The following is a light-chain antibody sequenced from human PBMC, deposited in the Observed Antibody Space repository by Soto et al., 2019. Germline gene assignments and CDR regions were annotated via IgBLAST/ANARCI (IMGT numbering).Light chain of an antibody. V-gene: IGLV2-11*01. CDR2: DVT. CDR3: CSFAGSYSYV. Sequence: QSALTQPRSVSASPGQSVTISCTGTSSDVGLYYYVSWYQQHPGKAPKLIVYDVTERPSGVPDRFSGSKSGNTASLTISGLQAEDEADYSCCSFAGSYSYVFGTGTKVTV. J-gene: IGLJ1*01. CDR1: SSDVGLYYY.